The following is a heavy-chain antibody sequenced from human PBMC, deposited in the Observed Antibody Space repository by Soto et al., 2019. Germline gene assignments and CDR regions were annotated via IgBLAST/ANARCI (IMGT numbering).Heavy chain of an antibody. Sequence: ASVKVSCKASGGTFSSYAISWVRQAPGQGLEWMGGIIPIFGTANYAQKFQGRVTITADESTSTAYMELSSLRSEDTAVYYCARVIPDMRYFDWLEPQIRYYFDYWGQGTLVTVSS. J-gene: IGHJ4*02. D-gene: IGHD3-9*01. V-gene: IGHV1-69*13. CDR2: IIPIFGTA. CDR3: ARVIPDMRYFDWLEPQIRYYFDY. CDR1: GGTFSSYA.